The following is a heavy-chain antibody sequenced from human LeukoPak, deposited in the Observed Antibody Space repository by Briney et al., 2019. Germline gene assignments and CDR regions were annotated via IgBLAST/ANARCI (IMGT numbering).Heavy chain of an antibody. CDR2: INPNSGGT. Sequence: GASMQVSCKASGYTFTGYYMHWVRQAPGQGLEWMGWINPNSGGTNYAQKFQGRVTMTRDTSISTAYMELSRLRSDDTAVYYCARGGGTFFRYYGSGPGPYYMDVWGKGTTVTVSS. CDR3: ARGGGTFFRYYGSGPGPYYMDV. J-gene: IGHJ6*03. D-gene: IGHD3-10*01. V-gene: IGHV1-2*02. CDR1: GYTFTGYY.